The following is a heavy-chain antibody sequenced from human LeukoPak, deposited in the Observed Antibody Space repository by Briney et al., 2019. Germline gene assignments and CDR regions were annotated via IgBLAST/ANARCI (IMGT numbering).Heavy chain of an antibody. CDR3: ATVGRWGSRVDY. V-gene: IGHV1-69-2*01. Sequence: ASVKVSCTVAGYTFTDYYMHWVQQAPGKGLEWMGLVDPEDGETIYAEKFQGRVTITADTSTDTAYMELSSLRSEDTAVYYCATVGRWGSRVDYWGQGTLVTVSS. D-gene: IGHD7-27*01. CDR2: VDPEDGET. CDR1: GYTFTDYY. J-gene: IGHJ4*02.